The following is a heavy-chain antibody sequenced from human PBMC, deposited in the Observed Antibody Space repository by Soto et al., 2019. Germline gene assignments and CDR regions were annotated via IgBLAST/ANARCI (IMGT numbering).Heavy chain of an antibody. V-gene: IGHV3-30-3*01. D-gene: IGHD3-22*01. CDR3: ARTKLSIVVVSYFDY. CDR2: ISYDGSNK. J-gene: IGHJ4*02. CDR1: GFTFSSYA. Sequence: GGSLRLSCAASGFTFSSYAMHWVRQAPGKGLEWVAVISYDGSNKYYADSVKGRFTISRDNSKNTLYLQMNSLRAEDTAVYYCARTKLSIVVVSYFDYWGQGTLVTVSS.